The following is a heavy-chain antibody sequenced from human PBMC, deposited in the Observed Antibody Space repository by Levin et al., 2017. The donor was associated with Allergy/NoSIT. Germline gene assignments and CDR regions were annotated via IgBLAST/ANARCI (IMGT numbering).Heavy chain of an antibody. CDR2: IYPGDSDT. Sequence: GGSLRLSCQGSGYSFTSYWIGWVRQMPGKGLEWMGVIYPGDSDTRYSPSFQGQVTISADKSISTAYLQWSSLKASDIAIYYCARRAASTEYFQHWGQGTLVTVSS. V-gene: IGHV5-51*01. D-gene: IGHD6-25*01. J-gene: IGHJ1*01. CDR1: GYSFTSYW. CDR3: ARRAASTEYFQH.